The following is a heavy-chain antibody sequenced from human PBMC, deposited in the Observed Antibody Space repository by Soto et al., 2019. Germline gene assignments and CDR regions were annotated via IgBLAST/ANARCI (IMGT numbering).Heavy chain of an antibody. CDR2: ISWNSGSI. CDR1: GFTFDDYA. CDR3: AKDGCSGDSCYSAFHY. V-gene: IGHV3-9*01. D-gene: IGHD2-15*01. Sequence: EVQLVESGGGLVQPGRSLRLSCAASGFTFDDYAMHWVRQAPGKGLEWVSGISWNSGSIGYADSVKGRFTISRDNAKNSLYLQMNSLRAEDTALYYCAKDGCSGDSCYSAFHYWGQGTLVTVSS. J-gene: IGHJ4*02.